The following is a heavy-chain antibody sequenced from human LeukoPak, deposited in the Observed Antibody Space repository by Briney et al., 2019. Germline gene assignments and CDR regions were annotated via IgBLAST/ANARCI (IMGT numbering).Heavy chain of an antibody. CDR3: AKGRRMRRYYSYDMDV. Sequence: GGSLRLSCAASGFTFSRYGMHWVRQAPGKGLEWVAVISYDGSNKYYADSVKGRFTISRDNSKNTLYLQMNSLRAEDTAVYYCAKGRRMRRYYSYDMDVWGQGTTVTVSS. CDR1: GFTFSRYG. J-gene: IGHJ6*02. D-gene: IGHD2-15*01. V-gene: IGHV3-30*18. CDR2: ISYDGSNK.